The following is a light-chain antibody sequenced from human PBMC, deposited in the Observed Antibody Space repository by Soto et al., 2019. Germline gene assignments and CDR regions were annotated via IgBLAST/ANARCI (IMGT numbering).Light chain of an antibody. CDR2: TAS. V-gene: IGKV1-17*01. Sequence: DIQMTQSPSSLSASVGDRVTSTCRASQGIRNDLSWYQQKPGKAPKRLIYTASSLQSGIPSRFSGSGSGTEFTLTISSLQPEDFATYYCLQHNSYPPTFGGGTQVEIK. J-gene: IGKJ4*01. CDR1: QGIRND. CDR3: LQHNSYPPT.